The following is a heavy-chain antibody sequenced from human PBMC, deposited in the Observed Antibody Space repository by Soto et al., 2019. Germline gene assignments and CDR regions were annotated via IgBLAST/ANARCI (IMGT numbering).Heavy chain of an antibody. CDR2: IIPIFGTA. V-gene: IGHV1-69*01. CDR3: ASTAAAVAYYYYGMDV. Sequence: QVQLVQSGAEVQKPGSSVKVSCKASGGTFSSYAISWVRQAPGQGLEWMGGIIPIFGTANYAQKFQGRVTITADESTSTAYMELSSLRSEDTAVYYCASTAAAVAYYYYGMDVWGQGTTVTVSS. CDR1: GGTFSSYA. D-gene: IGHD6-13*01. J-gene: IGHJ6*02.